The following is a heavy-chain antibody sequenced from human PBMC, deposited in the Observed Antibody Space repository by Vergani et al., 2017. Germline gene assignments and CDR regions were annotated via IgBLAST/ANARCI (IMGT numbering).Heavy chain of an antibody. CDR2: IRYDGSNK. J-gene: IGHJ4*02. D-gene: IGHD6-19*01. CDR3: AREQWLPIDYFDY. V-gene: IGHV3-30*02. CDR1: GFTFSSYG. Sequence: VHLAESGGGFFQPGGSLRLSCSASGFTFSSYGMHWVRQAPGKGLEWVAFIRYDGSNKYYADSVKGRFTISRDNSKNTLYLQMNSLRAEDTAVYYCAREQWLPIDYFDYWGQGTLVTVSS.